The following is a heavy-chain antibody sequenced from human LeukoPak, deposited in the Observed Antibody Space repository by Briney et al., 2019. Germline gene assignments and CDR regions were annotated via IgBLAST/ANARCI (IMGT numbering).Heavy chain of an antibody. D-gene: IGHD1-14*01. V-gene: IGHV4-59*11. Sequence: TSETLSLTCTVSGGSISTHYWSWIRQTPGKGLEWIGYIYYTGSTNYNPSLTSRVTISMDTSKNQFSLKLTSVTTADTAIYYCARDRSRIWDAFDIWGQGTMVTVSS. CDR3: ARDRSRIWDAFDI. J-gene: IGHJ3*02. CDR1: GGSISTHY. CDR2: IYYTGST.